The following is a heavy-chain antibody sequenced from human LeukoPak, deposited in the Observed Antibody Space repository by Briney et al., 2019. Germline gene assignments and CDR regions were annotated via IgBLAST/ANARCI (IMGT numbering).Heavy chain of an antibody. Sequence: GASVKVSCKASGYTFTSYGISWVRQAPGQGLEWMGWISAYNGNTNYAQKLQGRVTMTTDTSTSTAYMELRSLRSDDTAVYYCARDLLVAAADINFGVRYYYGMDVWGQGTTVTVSS. CDR3: ARDLLVAAADINFGVRYYYGMDV. V-gene: IGHV1-18*01. CDR1: GYTFTSYG. CDR2: ISAYNGNT. J-gene: IGHJ6*02. D-gene: IGHD6-13*01.